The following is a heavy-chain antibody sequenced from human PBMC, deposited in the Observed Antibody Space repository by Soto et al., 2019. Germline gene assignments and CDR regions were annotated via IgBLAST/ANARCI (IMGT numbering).Heavy chain of an antibody. Sequence: EVQLLESGGGLVQPGGSLRLSCAASGFTFSSYAMSWVRQAPGKGLEWVSAISGSGGSTYYADSVKGRFTISRDNSKNTLYLQMNSLRAEDTAVYYCAKAVYPQRGAYYYYGMDVWGQGTTVTVSS. D-gene: IGHD3-16*02. CDR2: ISGSGGST. V-gene: IGHV3-23*01. J-gene: IGHJ6*02. CDR3: AKAVYPQRGAYYYYGMDV. CDR1: GFTFSSYA.